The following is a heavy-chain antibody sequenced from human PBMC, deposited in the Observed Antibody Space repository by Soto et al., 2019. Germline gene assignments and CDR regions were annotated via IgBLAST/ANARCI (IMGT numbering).Heavy chain of an antibody. CDR2: ISAYNGNT. J-gene: IGHJ6*02. D-gene: IGHD4-17*01. CDR3: ARGLYGDYLYYYYYGMDV. CDR1: GYTFTNFG. V-gene: IGHV1-18*01. Sequence: ASVKVSCKASGYTFTNFGISWVRQAPGQGLEWMGWISAYNGNTNYAQNYQGRVTMTTDTSTSTAYMELRSLRSDDTAVYYCARGLYGDYLYYYYYGMDVWGQGTTVTSP.